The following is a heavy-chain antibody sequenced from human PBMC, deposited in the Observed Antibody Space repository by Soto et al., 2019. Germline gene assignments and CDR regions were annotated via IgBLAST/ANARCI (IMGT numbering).Heavy chain of an antibody. CDR2: INPNSGGT. V-gene: IGHV1-2*04. D-gene: IGHD6-6*01. J-gene: IGHJ5*02. CDR3: ARASIAASMPYNWFDP. Sequence: ASVKVSCKVSGYMFSNYDIIWVRQATGQGLEWMGWINPNSGGTNYAQKFQGWVTMTRDTSISTAYMELSRLRSDDTAVYYCARASIAASMPYNWFDPWGQGTLVTVSS. CDR1: GYMFSNYD.